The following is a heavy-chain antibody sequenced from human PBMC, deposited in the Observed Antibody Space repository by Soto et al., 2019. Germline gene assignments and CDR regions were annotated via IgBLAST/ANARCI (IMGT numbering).Heavy chain of an antibody. J-gene: IGHJ1*01. CDR2: ISSEGNGAHQ. Sequence: QVRLVDSGGGVVQPRESLRLSCAASGFTFSNYVMHWVRQAPGKGLEWVAVISSEGNGAHQNYADSVKGRFTISRDNSKNTLYLEMTTVRPEDTAVYYCAREDASSGQAGTFQNWGQGTLVIVSS. D-gene: IGHD3-22*01. CDR1: GFTFSNYV. CDR3: AREDASSGQAGTFQN. V-gene: IGHV3-30*04.